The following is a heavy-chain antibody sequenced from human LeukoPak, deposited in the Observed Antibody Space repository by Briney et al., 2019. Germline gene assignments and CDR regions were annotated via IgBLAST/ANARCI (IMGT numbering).Heavy chain of an antibody. CDR2: IKQDGSEK. Sequence: PGGSLRLSCAASGFTFSSYWMSWVRQAPGKGLEWVANIKQDGSEKYYVDSVKGRFTISRDNAKNLLYLQMNSLRAEDTAVYYCARSSSNDAFDIWGQGTMVTVSS. CDR1: GFTFSSYW. J-gene: IGHJ3*02. D-gene: IGHD6-6*01. V-gene: IGHV3-7*03. CDR3: ARSSSNDAFDI.